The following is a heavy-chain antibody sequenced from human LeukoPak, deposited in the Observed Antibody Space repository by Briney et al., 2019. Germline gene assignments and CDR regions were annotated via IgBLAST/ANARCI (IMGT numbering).Heavy chain of an antibody. J-gene: IGHJ4*02. D-gene: IGHD2-2*01. CDR3: ANHYCSSTSCYLTN. V-gene: IGHV3-30-3*01. CDR2: ISYDGSNK. Sequence: GRSLRLSCAASGFTFSSYAMHWVRQAPGKGLEWVAVISYDGSNKYYADSVKGRFTISRDNSKNTLYLQMNSLRAEDTAVYYCANHYCSSTSCYLTNRGQGTLVTVSS. CDR1: GFTFSSYA.